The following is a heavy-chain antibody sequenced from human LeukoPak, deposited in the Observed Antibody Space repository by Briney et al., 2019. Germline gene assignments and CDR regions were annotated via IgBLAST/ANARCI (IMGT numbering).Heavy chain of an antibody. J-gene: IGHJ4*02. CDR1: GFTFSTYW. Sequence: PAGSLRLSCEASGFTFSTYWMSWVRQAPGKGLEWVANIKQDGSEKYYVDSVKGRFTISRDNAKNSLYLQMSSLRAEDTAMYYCARDSAGNDYWGQGTLVTVSS. V-gene: IGHV3-7*01. CDR3: ARDSAGNDY. CDR2: IKQDGSEK. D-gene: IGHD6-13*01.